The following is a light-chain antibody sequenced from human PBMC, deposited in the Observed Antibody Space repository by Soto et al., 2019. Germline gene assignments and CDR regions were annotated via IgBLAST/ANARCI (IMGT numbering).Light chain of an antibody. CDR2: EVS. CDR3: SSYTSSSTVV. J-gene: IGLJ2*01. V-gene: IGLV2-14*01. CDR1: SSDIGVYKY. Sequence: QSVLTQLASVSGSPGQSITISCTGTSSDIGVYKYVSWYQQHPGKAPNLMIYEVSNRPSGVSNRFSGSKSGNTASLTISGLQAEDEADNYCSSYTSSSTVVFGGGTKLTVL.